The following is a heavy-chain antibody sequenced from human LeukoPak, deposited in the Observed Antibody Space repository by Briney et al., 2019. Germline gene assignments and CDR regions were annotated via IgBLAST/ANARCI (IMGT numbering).Heavy chain of an antibody. CDR2: ISYNGGRK. Sequence: GRSLRLSCVASGFSFSGYAIHWVRQAPGKGLEWVALISYNGGRKDYADSVKGRFTIDRDNSKNTLYLQMNSLRAEDTAVYYCARAIRGYSGYDYYWGQGTLVTVSS. CDR1: GFSFSGYA. CDR3: ARAIRGYSGYDYY. D-gene: IGHD5-12*01. V-gene: IGHV3-30*04. J-gene: IGHJ4*02.